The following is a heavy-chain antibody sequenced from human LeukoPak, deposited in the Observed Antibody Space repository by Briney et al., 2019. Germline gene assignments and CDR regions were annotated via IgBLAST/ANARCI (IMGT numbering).Heavy chain of an antibody. Sequence: PSETLSLTCTVSGGSISSYYWSWIRQPPGKGLDWDGYIYYSGSNNYNPSLKSRVTISVDTSKNQFSLKLSSVAAADTAVYYCARGRYYYDSSGYHYSFDYWGQGTLVTVSS. D-gene: IGHD3-22*01. CDR1: GGSISSYY. V-gene: IGHV4-59*01. CDR3: ARGRYYYDSSGYHYSFDY. CDR2: IYYSGSN. J-gene: IGHJ4*02.